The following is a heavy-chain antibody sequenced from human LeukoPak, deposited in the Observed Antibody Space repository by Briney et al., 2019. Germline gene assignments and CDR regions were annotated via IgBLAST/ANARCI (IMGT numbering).Heavy chain of an antibody. V-gene: IGHV1-69*05. D-gene: IGHD6-19*01. CDR3: ARYSSGWAHWFDP. CDR1: GGTFSSYA. Sequence: SVKVSCKASGGTFSSYAISWVRQAPGQGLEWMGGIIPVLGTANYAQKFQGRVTITTDESTSTAYMDLSSLRSEDTAVYYCARYSSGWAHWFDPWGQGTLVTVSS. J-gene: IGHJ5*02. CDR2: IIPVLGTA.